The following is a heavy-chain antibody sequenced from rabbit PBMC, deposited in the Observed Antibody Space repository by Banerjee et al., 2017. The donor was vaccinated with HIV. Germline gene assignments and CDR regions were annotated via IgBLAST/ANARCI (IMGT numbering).Heavy chain of an antibody. V-gene: IGHV1S40*01. J-gene: IGHJ4*01. D-gene: IGHD6-1*01. CDR1: GFSFSSDYC. CDR2: IDAGSSDIT. CDR3: ARYYYTYGDAGYVYANL. Sequence: QSLEESGGDLVKPGASLTLTCTASGFSFSSDYCMSWVRQAPGKGLEWIACIDAGSSDITYYANWAEGRFTISKTSSTTVTLQMTSLTAADTATYFCARYYYTYGDAGYVYANLWGPGTLVTVS.